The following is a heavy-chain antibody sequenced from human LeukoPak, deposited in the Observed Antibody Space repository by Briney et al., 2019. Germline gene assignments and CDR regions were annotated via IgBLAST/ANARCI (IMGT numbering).Heavy chain of an antibody. J-gene: IGHJ3*02. CDR3: ARDTPHGDYVYAFDI. CDR2: INSDGSST. Sequence: PGGSLRLSCAASGFTFSSYWMHWVRQAPGKGLVWASRINSDGSSTSYADSVKGRFTISRDNAKNTLYLQMNNLRAEDTAVYYCARDTPHGDYVYAFDIWGQGTMVTVSS. V-gene: IGHV3-74*01. D-gene: IGHD4-17*01. CDR1: GFTFSSYW.